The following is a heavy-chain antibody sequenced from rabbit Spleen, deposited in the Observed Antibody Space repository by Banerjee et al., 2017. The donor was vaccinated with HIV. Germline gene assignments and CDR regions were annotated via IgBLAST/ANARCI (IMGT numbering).Heavy chain of an antibody. D-gene: IGHD1-1*01. Sequence: QEQLVESGGGLVKPEGSLTLTCKASSFSFSDRDVMCWVRQAPGKGLEWIACINAITGKACYANWAKGRSTFSKTASTTVTLQRTRLTAADTSTYFCARDYSGYSGFELWGPGTVVTVS. CDR3: ARDYSGYSGFEL. J-gene: IGHJ4*01. CDR1: SFSFSDRDV. CDR2: INAITGKA. V-gene: IGHV1S45*01.